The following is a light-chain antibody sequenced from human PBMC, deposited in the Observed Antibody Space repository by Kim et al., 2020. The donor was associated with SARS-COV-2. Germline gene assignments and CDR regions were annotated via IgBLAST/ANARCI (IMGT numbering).Light chain of an antibody. V-gene: IGKV6D-21*02. CDR3: HQSGSLPWT. CDR2: YVS. J-gene: IGKJ1*01. Sequence: SVTPKETVTITCRASQGIGEALPWYQRKPHQSPRLLIKYVSQSVSGVPSRFSGSGSGTDFTLTINSLEPEDAAAYYCHQSGSLPWTFGQGTKLEI. CDR1: QGIGEA.